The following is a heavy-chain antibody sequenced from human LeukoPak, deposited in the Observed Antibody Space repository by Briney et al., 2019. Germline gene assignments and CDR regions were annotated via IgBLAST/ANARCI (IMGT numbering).Heavy chain of an antibody. CDR3: ARDSGELGRGY. CDR1: GGSISSGDYY. CDR2: IYYSGSI. V-gene: IGHV4-30-4*01. Sequence: SETLSLTCTVSGGSISSGDYYWSWIRQPPGKGLEWIGYIYYSGSIYYNPSLKSRVTISVDTSKNQFSLKLSSVTAADTAVYYCARDSGELGRGYWGQGTLVTVST. J-gene: IGHJ4*02. D-gene: IGHD7-27*01.